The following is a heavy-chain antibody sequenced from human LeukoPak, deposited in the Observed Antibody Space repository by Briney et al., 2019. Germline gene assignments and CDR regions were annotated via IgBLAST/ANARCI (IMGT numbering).Heavy chain of an antibody. D-gene: IGHD3-3*02. CDR2: IYYSGRT. J-gene: IGHJ3*02. CDR3: ARDISGGSHVFDI. CDR1: GGSISGYP. V-gene: IGHV4-59*08. Sequence: SETLSLTCTVSGGSISGYPWNWIRQPPGKGLEWIGSIYYSGRTNYNPSLESRVTISLDTSKNQFSLQLNSATAADTAVYYCARDISGGSHVFDIWGQGTMVTVSS.